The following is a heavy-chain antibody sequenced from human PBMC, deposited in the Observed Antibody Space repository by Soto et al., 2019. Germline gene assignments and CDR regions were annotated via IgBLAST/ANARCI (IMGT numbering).Heavy chain of an antibody. CDR1: GYTFTSYG. D-gene: IGHD6-6*01. CDR2: ISAHNGNT. J-gene: IGHJ4*02. V-gene: IGHV1-18*01. CDR3: ARVRDGDY. Sequence: QVHLVQSGAEVKKPGASVKVSCKASGYTFTSYGITWVRQAPGQGLEWMGWISAHNGNTDYAQKIQGRVIVTRDTSTSKAYMEMRSLISDATAVYYWARVRDGDYWGQGALVTVSS.